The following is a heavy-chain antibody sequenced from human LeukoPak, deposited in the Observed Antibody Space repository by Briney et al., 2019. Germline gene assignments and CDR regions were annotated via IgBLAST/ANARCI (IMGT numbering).Heavy chain of an antibody. CDR2: IYYSGST. J-gene: IGHJ5*02. V-gene: IGHV4-31*03. D-gene: IGHD2-21*02. Sequence: SETLSLTCTVSGGSISSGGYSWSWIRQHPGKGLEWIGYIYYSGSTYYNPSLKSRVTISVDTSKNQFSLKLSSVTAADTAVYYCARVALAYCGGDCYLFDPWGQGTLVTVSS. CDR1: GGSISSGGYS. CDR3: ARVALAYCGGDCYLFDP.